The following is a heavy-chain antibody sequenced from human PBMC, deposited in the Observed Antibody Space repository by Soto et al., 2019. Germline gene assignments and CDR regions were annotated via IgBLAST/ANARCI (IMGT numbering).Heavy chain of an antibody. CDR1: GFTFSSYS. D-gene: IGHD3-3*01. CDR2: ISSSSSYI. Sequence: PGGSLRLSCAASGFTFSSYSMNWVRQAPGKGLEWVSSISSSSSYIYYADSVKGRFTISRDNAKNTLYLQMNSLRAEDTAVYYCAKDPYYDFWSGYYFDVWGKGTTVTVSS. CDR3: AKDPYYDFWSGYYFDV. V-gene: IGHV3-21*01. J-gene: IGHJ6*04.